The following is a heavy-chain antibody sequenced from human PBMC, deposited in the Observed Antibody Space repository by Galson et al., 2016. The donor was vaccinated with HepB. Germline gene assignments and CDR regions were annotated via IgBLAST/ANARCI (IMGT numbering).Heavy chain of an antibody. V-gene: IGHV3-21*05. J-gene: IGHJ5*02. CDR3: ARARYSSGLYNWFDP. D-gene: IGHD6-19*01. CDR1: GFTFSSYA. CDR2: ISSSGSYI. Sequence: SLRLSCAASGFTFSSYAMNWVRQAPGKGLEWVSYISSSGSYIYYADSVKGRFTISRDNAKNSLYLQMDSLRAEDTAVYYCARARYSSGLYNWFDPWGQGTLVTVSS.